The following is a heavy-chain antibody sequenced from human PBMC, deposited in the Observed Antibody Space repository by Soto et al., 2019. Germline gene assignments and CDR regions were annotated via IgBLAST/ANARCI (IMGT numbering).Heavy chain of an antibody. CDR3: ASSPPFNYDILTGYYPRFWKTYYFDY. V-gene: IGHV1-69*13. Sequence: GASVKVSCKASGGTFSSYAISWVRQAPGQGLEWMGGIIPIFGTANYAQKFQGRVTITADESTSTAYMELSSLRSEDTAVYYCASSPPFNYDILTGYYPRFWKTYYFDYWGQGTLVTVS. J-gene: IGHJ4*02. D-gene: IGHD3-9*01. CDR1: GGTFSSYA. CDR2: IIPIFGTA.